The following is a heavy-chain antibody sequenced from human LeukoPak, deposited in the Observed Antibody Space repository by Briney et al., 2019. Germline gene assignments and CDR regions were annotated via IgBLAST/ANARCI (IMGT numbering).Heavy chain of an antibody. D-gene: IGHD6-19*01. Sequence: GASVKVSCKASGYTFTGYYMHWVRQAPGQGLEWMGWINPNSGGTNYAQKFQGRVTMTGDTSVSTAYMELSRLRSDDTAVYYCARDRPRSSGWQRFDYWGQGTLVTVSS. V-gene: IGHV1-2*02. J-gene: IGHJ4*02. CDR1: GYTFTGYY. CDR2: INPNSGGT. CDR3: ARDRPRSSGWQRFDY.